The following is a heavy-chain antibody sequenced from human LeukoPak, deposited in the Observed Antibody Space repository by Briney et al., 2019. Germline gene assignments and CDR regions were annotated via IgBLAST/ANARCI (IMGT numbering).Heavy chain of an antibody. D-gene: IGHD5-12*01. Sequence: SETLSLTCAVYGGSFSGYYWSWIRQPPGKGLEWIGEINHSGSTNYNPSLKSRVTISVDKSKNQFSLKLSSVTAADTAVYYCARSFYSGYGAGSWFDPWGQGTLVTVSS. CDR2: INHSGST. V-gene: IGHV4-34*01. CDR3: ARSFYSGYGAGSWFDP. J-gene: IGHJ5*02. CDR1: GGSFSGYY.